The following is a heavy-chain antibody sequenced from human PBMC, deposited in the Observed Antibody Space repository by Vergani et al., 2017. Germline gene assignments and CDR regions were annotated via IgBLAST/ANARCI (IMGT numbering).Heavy chain of an antibody. CDR3: ARQFWVSQGVGAFET. CDR1: GDSISRGYY. J-gene: IGHJ3*02. V-gene: IGHV4-38-2*02. CDR2: VFHSGSA. D-gene: IGHD3-16*01. Sequence: QVQLQESGPGLVKPSETLSLTCSVSGDSISRGYYWGWIRQPPGKGLEWIATVFHSGSAYSNPSLRRRVTISVETSKNQFSLRLTTLTAADTAVYYCARQFWVSQGVGAFETWGRGTEVSVSS.